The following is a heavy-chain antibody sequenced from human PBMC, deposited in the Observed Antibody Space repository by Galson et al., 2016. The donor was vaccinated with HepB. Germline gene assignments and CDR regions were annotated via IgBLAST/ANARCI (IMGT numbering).Heavy chain of an antibody. CDR1: AGTLRNYA. Sequence: SVKVSCKVSAGTLRNYAISWMRQAPTQGLEWIGGLIPVFGTTYYAPNFRDRLTLTADEGTDTAYMELTNLGSADTAIYYCARDNHALVALDVWGQGTMVTVSS. J-gene: IGHJ3*01. CDR3: ARDNHALVALDV. CDR2: LIPVFGTT. V-gene: IGHV1-69*13. D-gene: IGHD2-21*01.